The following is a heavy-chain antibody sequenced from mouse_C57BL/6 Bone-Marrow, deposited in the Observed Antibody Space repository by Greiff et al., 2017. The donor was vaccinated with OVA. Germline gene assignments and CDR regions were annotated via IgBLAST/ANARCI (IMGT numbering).Heavy chain of an antibody. Sequence: VQLQQSGPVLVKPGASVKMSCKASGYTFTDYYMNWVKQSHGKSLEWIGVINPYNGGTSYNQKFKGKATLTVAKSSSTAYMELNSLTSEDSAVYYCARLVYYDCYWYFDVWGTGTTVTVS. J-gene: IGHJ1*03. CDR1: GYTFTDYY. D-gene: IGHD2-4*01. V-gene: IGHV1-19*01. CDR3: ARLVYYDCYWYFDV. CDR2: INPYNGGT.